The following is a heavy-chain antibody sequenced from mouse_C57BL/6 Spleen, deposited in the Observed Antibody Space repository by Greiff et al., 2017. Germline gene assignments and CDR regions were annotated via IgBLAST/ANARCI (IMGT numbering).Heavy chain of an antibody. V-gene: IGHV5-17*01. Sequence: EVQVVESGGGLVKPGGSLKLSCAASGFTFSDYGMHWVRQAPEKGLEWVAYISSGSSTIYYADPVKGRFTISRDNAKNTLFLQMTSLRSEDTAVYYCARRIRWYFDVWGTGTTVTVAS. CDR3: ARRIRWYFDV. CDR2: ISSGSSTI. J-gene: IGHJ1*03. CDR1: GFTFSDYG.